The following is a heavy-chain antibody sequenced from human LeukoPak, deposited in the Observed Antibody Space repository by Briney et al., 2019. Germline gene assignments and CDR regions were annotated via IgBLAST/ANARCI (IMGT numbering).Heavy chain of an antibody. Sequence: GASVKVSCKASGYTFTGYYMHWVRQAPGQGLEWMGWINPNSGNTGYAQKFQGRVTMTRNTSISTAYMELSSLRSEDTAVYYCARGSGYYYGSGSYDPWGQGTLVTVSS. CDR2: INPNSGNT. D-gene: IGHD3-10*01. CDR3: ARGSGYYYGSGSYDP. V-gene: IGHV1-8*02. CDR1: GYTFTGYY. J-gene: IGHJ5*02.